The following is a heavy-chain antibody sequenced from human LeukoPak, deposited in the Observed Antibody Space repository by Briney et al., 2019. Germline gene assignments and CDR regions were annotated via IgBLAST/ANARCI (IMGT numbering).Heavy chain of an antibody. J-gene: IGHJ6*02. CDR3: ARDGLNYYGSGRVYYYYGMDV. Sequence: PGGSLRLSCAASGFTFSDHYMDWVGQAPGKGLEWVGRTRNKANSYTTEYAASVKGRFTISRDDSKNSLYLQMNSLKTEDTAVYYCARDGLNYYGSGRVYYYYGMDVWGQGTTVTVSS. D-gene: IGHD3-10*01. CDR2: TRNKANSYTT. V-gene: IGHV3-72*01. CDR1: GFTFSDHY.